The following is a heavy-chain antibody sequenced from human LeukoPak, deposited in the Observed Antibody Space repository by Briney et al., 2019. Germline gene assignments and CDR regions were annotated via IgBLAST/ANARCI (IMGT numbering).Heavy chain of an antibody. CDR2: IIPIFGTA. CDR3: ARGEVPYSSGWYYFDY. CDR1: GGTLSSYA. D-gene: IGHD6-19*01. Sequence: ASVKVSCKASGGTLSSYAISWVRQAPGQGLEWMGGIIPIFGTANYAQKFQGRVTITADGSTSTAYMELSSLRSEDTAVYYCARGEVPYSSGWYYFDYWGQGTLVTVSS. V-gene: IGHV1-69*01. J-gene: IGHJ4*02.